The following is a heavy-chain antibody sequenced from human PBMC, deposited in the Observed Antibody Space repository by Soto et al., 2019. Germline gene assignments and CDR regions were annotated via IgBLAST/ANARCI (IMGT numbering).Heavy chain of an antibody. J-gene: IGHJ6*02. CDR3: VRGYSHGSYPYYYYGMDV. Sequence: PGGSLRLSCAASGFTFSNFWMHWVRQAPGKGLVWVSRINSDGSSTNYAESVKGRSTISRDKAKNTLYLQMISLRAEDTAVYYCVRGYSHGSYPYYYYGMDVWGQGTTVTVSS. D-gene: IGHD5-18*01. CDR1: GFTFSNFW. V-gene: IGHV3-74*01. CDR2: INSDGSST.